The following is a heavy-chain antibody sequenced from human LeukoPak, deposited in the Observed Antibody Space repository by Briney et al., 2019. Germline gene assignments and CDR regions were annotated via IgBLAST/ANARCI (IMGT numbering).Heavy chain of an antibody. J-gene: IGHJ4*02. V-gene: IGHV3-7*01. Sequence: GGSLRLSCTTSGFTFSSYWMSWVRQAPGKGLEWVANIRQDGGLKHYVDSVKGRFTISRDNAENSLYLQMNSLRAEDTAVYYCAREIVGAIKSYFDYWGQGTLVTASS. D-gene: IGHD1-26*01. CDR3: AREIVGAIKSYFDY. CDR1: GFTFSSYW. CDR2: IRQDGGLK.